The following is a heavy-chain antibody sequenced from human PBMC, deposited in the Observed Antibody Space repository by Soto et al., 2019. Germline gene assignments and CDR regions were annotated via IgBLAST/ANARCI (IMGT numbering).Heavy chain of an antibody. CDR3: AKRGYGRYNWFDP. J-gene: IGHJ5*02. D-gene: IGHD5-18*01. Sequence: VQLVESGGGLVKPGGSLRLSCAASGFTFSSYSMNWVRQAPGKGLEWVAVISYDGSNKYYADSVKGRFTISRDNSKNTLYLQMNSLRAEDTAVYYCAKRGYGRYNWFDPWGQGTLVTVSS. V-gene: IGHV3-30*18. CDR1: GFTFSSYS. CDR2: ISYDGSNK.